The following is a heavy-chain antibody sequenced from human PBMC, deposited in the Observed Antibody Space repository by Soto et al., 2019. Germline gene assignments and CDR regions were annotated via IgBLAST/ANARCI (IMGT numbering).Heavy chain of an antibody. D-gene: IGHD6-13*01. CDR2: IYYSGST. CDR1: GGSISSYY. J-gene: IGHJ4*02. CDR3: ARYSSSWTVGYFDY. Sequence: SETLSLTCTVSGGSISSYYWSWIRQPPGKGLEWIGYIYYSGSTNYNPSLKSRVTISVDTSKNQFSLKLSSVTAADTAVYYCARYSSSWTVGYFDYWGQGTLVTVSS. V-gene: IGHV4-59*08.